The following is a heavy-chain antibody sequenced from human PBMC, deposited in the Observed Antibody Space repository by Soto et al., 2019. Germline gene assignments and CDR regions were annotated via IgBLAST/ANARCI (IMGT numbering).Heavy chain of an antibody. CDR2: NSAYNGNT. Sequence: QVQLVQSGAEVKKPGASVKVSCKSSGYTFTSFGISWVRQAPGQGLEWMGWNSAYNGNTNYAENLQGRVTMTTDTSTSTAYMELRSLRSADAAVYYCARDHRGGTEAFDLWGQGTMVTFSS. CDR3: ARDHRGGTEAFDL. CDR1: GYTFTSFG. D-gene: IGHD2-15*01. J-gene: IGHJ3*01. V-gene: IGHV1-18*01.